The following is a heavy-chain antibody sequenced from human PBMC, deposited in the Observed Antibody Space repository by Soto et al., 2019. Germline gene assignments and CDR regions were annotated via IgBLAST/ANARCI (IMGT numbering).Heavy chain of an antibody. CDR2: INPSGGST. Sequence: QVQLVQSGAEVKKPGASVKVSCKASGYTFTSYYMHWVRQAPGQGLEWMGIINPSGGSTSYAQKFQGRVNMTRDKTTSTVYMDLSSLRSEDKAVYYCARGDPTPIFGVVIHIPEHHNSYYGMDVWGQGTTVTVSS. CDR1: GYTFTSYY. V-gene: IGHV1-46*01. J-gene: IGHJ6*02. CDR3: ARGDPTPIFGVVIHIPEHHNSYYGMDV. D-gene: IGHD3-3*01.